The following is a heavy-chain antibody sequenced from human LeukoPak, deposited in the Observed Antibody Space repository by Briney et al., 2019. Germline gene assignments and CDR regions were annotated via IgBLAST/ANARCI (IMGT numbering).Heavy chain of an antibody. V-gene: IGHV1-18*01. D-gene: IGHD5-18*01. J-gene: IGHJ4*02. Sequence: AASVKVSCKASGYTFTSYGISWVRQAPGQGLEWMGWISAYNGNTNYAQRLQGRVTMTTDTSTSTAYMELRSLRSDDTAMYYCARELYSYGSLGIDYWGQGTLVTVSS. CDR1: GYTFTSYG. CDR2: ISAYNGNT. CDR3: ARELYSYGSLGIDY.